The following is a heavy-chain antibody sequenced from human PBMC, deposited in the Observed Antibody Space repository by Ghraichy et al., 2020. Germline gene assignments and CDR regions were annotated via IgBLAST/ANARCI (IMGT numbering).Heavy chain of an antibody. CDR2: ISSSRSTI. Sequence: LSLTCAASGFTFSSYSMNWVRQAPGKGLEWVSYISSSRSTIYYAASVKGRFTISRDNAKNSLYLQMNSLRDEDTAVYYCARGRDFDWLSWFDPWGQGTLVTVSS. J-gene: IGHJ5*02. CDR3: ARGRDFDWLSWFDP. CDR1: GFTFSSYS. D-gene: IGHD3-9*01. V-gene: IGHV3-48*02.